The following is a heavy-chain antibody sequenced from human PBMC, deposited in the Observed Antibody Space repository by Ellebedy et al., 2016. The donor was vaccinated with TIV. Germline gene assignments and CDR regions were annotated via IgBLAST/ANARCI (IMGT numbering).Heavy chain of an antibody. CDR2: IYHGGST. D-gene: IGHD6-19*01. J-gene: IGHJ6*02. Sequence: GSLRLSCTVSGDSISSSNSYWGWIRQPPGKGLEWIGNIYHGGSTFYNPSLTSRVTMSVDTSKNQFSLKLSSVLAADTAVYYCASFGGRSSGWYLSLHDMDVWGQGTTVTVSS. CDR1: GDSISSSNSY. CDR3: ASFGGRSSGWYLSLHDMDV. V-gene: IGHV4-39*01.